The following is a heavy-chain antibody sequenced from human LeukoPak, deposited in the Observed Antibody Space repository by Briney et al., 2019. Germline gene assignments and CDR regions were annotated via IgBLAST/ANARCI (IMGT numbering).Heavy chain of an antibody. CDR3: ARGRAGYSSGPPKY. V-gene: IGHV4-34*01. J-gene: IGHJ4*02. CDR1: GGSFSGYY. D-gene: IGHD6-19*01. CDR2: INHSGST. Sequence: PSETLSLTCAVYGGSFSGYYWSWIRQPPGKGLEWIGEINHSGSTNYNPSLKSRVTISVDTSKNQFSLKLSSVTAADTAVYYCARGRAGYSSGPPKYWGQGTLVTVSS.